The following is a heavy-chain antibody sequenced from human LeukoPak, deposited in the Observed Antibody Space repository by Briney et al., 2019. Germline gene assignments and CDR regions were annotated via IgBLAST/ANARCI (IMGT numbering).Heavy chain of an antibody. CDR3: AKDRGSSWFDAFDI. CDR1: GFTFSSYW. V-gene: IGHV3-9*01. CDR2: ISWNSGSI. Sequence: GGSRRLSWAAAGFTFSSYWMSWVRQAPGEGLGWVSGISWNSGSIGYADSVKGRFTISRDNAKNSLYLQMNSLRAEDTALYYCAKDRGSSWFDAFDIWGQGTMVTVSS. D-gene: IGHD6-13*01. J-gene: IGHJ3*02.